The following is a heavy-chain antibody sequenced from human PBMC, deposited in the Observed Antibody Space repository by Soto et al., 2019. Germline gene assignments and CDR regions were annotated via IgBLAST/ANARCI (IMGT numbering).Heavy chain of an antibody. CDR3: ARDWYSSSSYWFDP. D-gene: IGHD6-13*01. CDR2: ISYDGGNK. CDR1: GFTFTFYA. Sequence: QVQLVESGGGVVQPGRSLRLSCAASGFTFTFYAMHWVRQAPGKGLEWVAVISYDGGNKYYAESVKGRFTISRDNYKNTLYLLMNSLRAEDTAVYYCARDWYSSSSYWFDPWGQGTLVTVSS. V-gene: IGHV3-30-3*01. J-gene: IGHJ5*02.